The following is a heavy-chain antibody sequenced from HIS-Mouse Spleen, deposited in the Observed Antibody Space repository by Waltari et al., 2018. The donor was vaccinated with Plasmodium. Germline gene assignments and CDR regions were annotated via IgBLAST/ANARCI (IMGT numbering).Heavy chain of an antibody. D-gene: IGHD6-6*01. CDR3: ARTTYSSSSAKYYYYGMDV. V-gene: IGHV2-70*15. CDR1: GFSLSTSGMC. CDR2: IDWDDDK. J-gene: IGHJ6*02. Sequence: QVTLRESGPALVKPTQTLPLTCTFSGFSLSTSGMCVTWIRQPPAQALEWLARIDWDDDKSYSTSLKTRLTISKDTSKNQVVLTMTNMDPVDTATYYCARTTYSSSSAKYYYYGMDVWGQGTTVTVSS.